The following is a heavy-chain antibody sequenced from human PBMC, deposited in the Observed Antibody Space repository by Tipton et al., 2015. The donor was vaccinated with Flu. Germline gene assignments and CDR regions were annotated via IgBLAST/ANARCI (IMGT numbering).Heavy chain of an antibody. J-gene: IGHJ5*02. Sequence: TLSLTCTVSGYSISSGYYWGWIRQPAGKGLEWIGRIYTSGSTNYNPSLKSRVTMSVDTSKNQFSLKLSSVTAADTAVYYCARAAYYDSSGYYSNWFDPWGQGTLVTVSS. V-gene: IGHV4-61*02. CDR1: GYSISSGYY. CDR3: ARAAYYDSSGYYSNWFDP. CDR2: IYTSGST. D-gene: IGHD3-22*01.